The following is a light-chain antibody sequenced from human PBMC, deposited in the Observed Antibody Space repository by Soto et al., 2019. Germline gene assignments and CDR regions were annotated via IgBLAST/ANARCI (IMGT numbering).Light chain of an antibody. CDR2: DSS. J-gene: IGKJ3*01. V-gene: IGKV3-11*01. CDR3: QQRSNWPPIFS. Sequence: ELVLTQSPATLSLSPAERATLSCRASQSVSSYLAWYQQNPGQAPRLLIYDSSNRATGIPARFSGSASGTDFTLTIRSLEPKDFAVYYRQQRSNWPPIFSFGPGTTVDVK. CDR1: QSVSSY.